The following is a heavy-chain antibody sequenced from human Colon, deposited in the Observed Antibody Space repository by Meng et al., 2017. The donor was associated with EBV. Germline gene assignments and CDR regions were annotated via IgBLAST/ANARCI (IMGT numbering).Heavy chain of an antibody. Sequence: QVRLQELGPGLVKPSGTLSLPCAVSGGSLSSRNWWSWVRQPPGKGLEWIGEIYHSGSTNYNPSLKSRVTISVDESKNQFSLRLSSVTAADTAVYYCARVGAYCGGDCYHPRWGQGTLVTVSS. CDR3: ARVGAYCGGDCYHPR. CDR2: IYHSGST. D-gene: IGHD2-21*02. V-gene: IGHV4-4*02. CDR1: GGSLSSRNW. J-gene: IGHJ4*02.